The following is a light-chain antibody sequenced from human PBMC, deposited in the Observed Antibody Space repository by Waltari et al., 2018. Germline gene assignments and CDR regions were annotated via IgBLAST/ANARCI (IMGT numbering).Light chain of an antibody. CDR1: SSDAGGYPY. V-gene: IGLV2-14*03. J-gene: IGLJ2*01. Sequence: QSALTQPASVSGSPGQPITISCTGTSSDAGGYPYVPWYQRDPGKAPKLMIYNVTVRPSGVSNRFSGSKSGNTASLIISGLQAEDEADYFCSSYTRSSALVFGGGTKLTVL. CDR3: SSYTRSSALV. CDR2: NVT.